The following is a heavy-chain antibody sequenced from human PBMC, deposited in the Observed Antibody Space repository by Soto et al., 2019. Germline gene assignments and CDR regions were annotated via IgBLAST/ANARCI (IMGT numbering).Heavy chain of an antibody. V-gene: IGHV3-30*18. D-gene: IGHD2-2*03. CDR1: GFTFSSYG. CDR3: AKVFPSEEFGYDY. CDR2: ISYDGSNK. J-gene: IGHJ4*02. Sequence: PGGSLRLSCAASGFTFSSYGMHWVRQAPGKGLEWVAVISYDGSNKYYADSVKGRFTISRDNSKNTLYLQMNSLRAEDTAVYYCAKVFPSEEFGYDYWGQGTLVTVSS.